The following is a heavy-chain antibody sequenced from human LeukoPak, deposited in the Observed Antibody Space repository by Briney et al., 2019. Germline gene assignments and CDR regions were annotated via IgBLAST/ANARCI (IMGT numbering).Heavy chain of an antibody. D-gene: IGHD3-22*01. CDR2: ISGSGGST. J-gene: IGHJ4*02. V-gene: IGHV3-23*01. CDR3: AKAIASLYYYDSSGYYYDAEAPFDY. Sequence: GGSLRLSCAASGFTFSSYAMSWVRQAPGKGLEWVSAISGSGGSTYYADSVKGRFTISRDNSKNTLYLQMNSLRAEDTAVYYCAKAIASLYYYDSSGYYYDAEAPFDYWGREPWSPSPQ. CDR1: GFTFSSYA.